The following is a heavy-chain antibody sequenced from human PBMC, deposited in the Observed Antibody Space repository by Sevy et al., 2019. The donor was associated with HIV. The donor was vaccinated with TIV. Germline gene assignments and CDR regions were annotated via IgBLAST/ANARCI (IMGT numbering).Heavy chain of an antibody. CDR1: GFSFSSYS. D-gene: IGHD3-10*01. V-gene: IGHV3-48*01. CDR3: ARVPSTGRYGMDV. J-gene: IGHJ6*02. Sequence: GGSLILSCAASGFSFSSYSMNWVRHAPGKGLEWVSYISSSSSTIYYADSVRGRFTISRDNAKNSLYLQMNSLRAGDTAVYYCARVPSTGRYGMDVWGQGTTVTVSS. CDR2: ISSSSSTI.